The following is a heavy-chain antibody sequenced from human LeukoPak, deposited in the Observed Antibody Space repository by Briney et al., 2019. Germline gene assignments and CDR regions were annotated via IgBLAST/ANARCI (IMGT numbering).Heavy chain of an antibody. Sequence: ASVTVSCQASGYTFTVSALNWVRQAPGHGLEWMGLIKLKTGVTKYAQNFQGRVTMTRDTSISTAYMEVSRLRSDDTVVFYCARDFVMYSPDLDYWGQGTLVTV. CDR2: IKLKTGVT. CDR1: GYTFTVSA. CDR3: ARDFVMYSPDLDY. V-gene: IGHV1-2*02. D-gene: IGHD1-26*01. J-gene: IGHJ4*02.